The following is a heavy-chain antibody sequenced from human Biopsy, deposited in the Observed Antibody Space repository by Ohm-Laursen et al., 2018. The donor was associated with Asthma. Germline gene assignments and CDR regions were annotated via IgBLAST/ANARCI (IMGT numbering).Heavy chain of an antibody. Sequence: ASVKVSCKASGYTFNSVAVMWVRQAPGQGLEWMGWINANSGTPTYVQGFSGRFVFSLDPSVTTAYLQIDSLRSEDTGVYYCTRAGSTFVADYWGQGTLVTVSS. CDR2: INANSGTP. D-gene: IGHD5-12*01. CDR1: GYTFNSVA. V-gene: IGHV7-4-1*01. J-gene: IGHJ4*01. CDR3: TRAGSTFVADY.